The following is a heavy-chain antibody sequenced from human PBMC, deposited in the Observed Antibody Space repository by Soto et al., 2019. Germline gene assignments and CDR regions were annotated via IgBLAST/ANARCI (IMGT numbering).Heavy chain of an antibody. D-gene: IGHD6-13*01. Sequence: QVQLQESGPGPVKPSQTLSLTCTVSGGSISSGGYYWSWIRQHPGKGLEWIGYIYYSGSTYYNPSLKSRVTISVDTSKNQFSLKLSSVTAADTAVYYCARSRVEAAAGAGVDYFDYWGQGTLVTVSS. V-gene: IGHV4-31*03. CDR1: GGSISSGGYY. J-gene: IGHJ4*02. CDR2: IYYSGST. CDR3: ARSRVEAAAGAGVDYFDY.